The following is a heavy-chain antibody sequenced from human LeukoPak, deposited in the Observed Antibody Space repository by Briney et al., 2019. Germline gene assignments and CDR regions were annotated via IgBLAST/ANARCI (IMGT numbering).Heavy chain of an antibody. CDR3: ARGGEYYYYYMDV. CDR1: GGSFSGYY. V-gene: IGHV4-34*01. D-gene: IGHD3-10*01. J-gene: IGHJ6*03. CDR2: INHSGST. Sequence: SETLSLACAVYGGSFSGYYWSWIRQPPGKGLEWIGEINHSGSTNYNPSLKSRVTISVDTSKNQFSLKLSSVTAADTAVYYCARGGEYYYYYMDVWGKGTTVTVSS.